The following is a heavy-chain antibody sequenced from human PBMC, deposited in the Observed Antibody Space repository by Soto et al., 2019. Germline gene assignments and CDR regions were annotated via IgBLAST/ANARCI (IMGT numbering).Heavy chain of an antibody. CDR2: IYSGGYT. V-gene: IGHV3-53*01. Sequence: EVQLVESGGGLIQPGGSLRLSCAVSGFTVSNNYMSWVRQAPGKGLEGVSVIYSGGYTAYGDSVKGRFTISRDNSKNTLFLQKKSLGAAAPAVFFGGSRAGGGGYWGQGTLVTVSS. CDR3: GSRAGGGGY. CDR1: GFTVSNNY. D-gene: IGHD3-16*01. J-gene: IGHJ4*02.